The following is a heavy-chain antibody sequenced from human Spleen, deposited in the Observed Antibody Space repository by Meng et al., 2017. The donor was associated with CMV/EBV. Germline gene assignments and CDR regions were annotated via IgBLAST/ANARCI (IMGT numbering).Heavy chain of an antibody. Sequence: RRLPAAGPGLVKPSEPLSLTCTVSGGSISSSSYYWGWIRQPPGKGLEWIGSIYYSGSTYYNPSLKSRVTISVDTSKNQFSLKLSSVTAADTAVYYCAREMIVVVNYFDYWGQGTLVTVSS. CDR1: GGSISSSSYY. CDR2: IYYSGST. J-gene: IGHJ4*02. V-gene: IGHV4-39*07. CDR3: AREMIVVVNYFDY. D-gene: IGHD3-22*01.